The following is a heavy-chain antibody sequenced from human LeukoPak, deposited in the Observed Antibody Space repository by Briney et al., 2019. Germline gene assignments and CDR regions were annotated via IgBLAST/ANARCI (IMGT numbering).Heavy chain of an antibody. Sequence: ASVKVSCKASGYTFTGYYMHWVRQAPGQGLEWMGWINPNSGGTNYAQKFQGRVTMTRDTSISTAYMELSRLRSDDTAVYYCARDEGRTFSMDVWGKGTTVTISS. CDR1: GYTFTGYY. J-gene: IGHJ6*03. D-gene: IGHD3-16*01. CDR3: ARDEGRTFSMDV. CDR2: INPNSGGT. V-gene: IGHV1-2*02.